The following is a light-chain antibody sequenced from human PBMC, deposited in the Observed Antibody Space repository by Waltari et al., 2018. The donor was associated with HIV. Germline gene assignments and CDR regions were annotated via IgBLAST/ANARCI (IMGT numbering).Light chain of an antibody. CDR3: QSYDTDTWV. Sequence: NFILTQPHSVSDSPGETVTISCTRTGDEIVDSYVQWFQQRPGSAPTTILYENNQPPSGVPDRFSGFIDRSSNSASLTISGLQPEDEADYYCQSYDTDTWVFGGGTRLTVL. CDR2: ENN. J-gene: IGLJ3*02. V-gene: IGLV6-57*03. CDR1: GDEIVDSY.